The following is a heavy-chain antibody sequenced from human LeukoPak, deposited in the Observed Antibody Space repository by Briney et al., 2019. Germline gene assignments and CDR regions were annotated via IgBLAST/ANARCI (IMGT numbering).Heavy chain of an antibody. V-gene: IGHV1-8*01. CDR1: GYTFTSYD. CDR3: ARGSHYYVSSGYYSDYYYYYYMDV. Sequence: ASVKVSCKASGYTFTSYDINWVRQAPGQGLEWMGWMNPNSGNTGYAQKFQGRVTMTRNTSISTAYMELSSLRSEDTAVYYCARGSHYYVSSGYYSDYYYYYYMDVWGKGTTVTVSS. J-gene: IGHJ6*03. D-gene: IGHD3-22*01. CDR2: MNPNSGNT.